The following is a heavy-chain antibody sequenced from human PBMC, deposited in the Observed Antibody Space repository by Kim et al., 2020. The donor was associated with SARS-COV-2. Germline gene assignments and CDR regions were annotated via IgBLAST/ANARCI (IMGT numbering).Heavy chain of an antibody. J-gene: IGHJ4*02. D-gene: IGHD6-13*01. Sequence: GGSLRLSCAASGFTFSSYGMHWVRQAPGKGLEWVAVISYDGSNKYYADSVKGRFTISRDNSKNTLYLQMNSLRAEDTAVYYCAKDLGQLGFDYWGQGTLVTVSS. CDR3: AKDLGQLGFDY. CDR1: GFTFSSYG. V-gene: IGHV3-30*18. CDR2: ISYDGSNK.